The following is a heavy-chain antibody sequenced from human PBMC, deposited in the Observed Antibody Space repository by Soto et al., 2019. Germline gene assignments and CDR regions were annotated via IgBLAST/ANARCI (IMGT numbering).Heavy chain of an antibody. Sequence: QVQLVQSGAEVKKPGASVKVSCKASGYTFTSFYMHWVRQAPGQGLEWMGIINPSGTTTDYAQKFQGRVTTTSDTSTSTYYMELSSLTSEDTAVYYCAKPQIARHYYYGMEVWGQGTAVTVSS. CDR3: AKPQIARHYYYGMEV. J-gene: IGHJ6*02. CDR2: INPSGTTT. CDR1: GYTFTSFY. V-gene: IGHV1-46*01.